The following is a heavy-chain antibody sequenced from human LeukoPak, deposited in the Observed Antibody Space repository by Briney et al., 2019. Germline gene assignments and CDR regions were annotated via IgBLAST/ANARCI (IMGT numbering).Heavy chain of an antibody. CDR1: GFTFGSYA. V-gene: IGHV3-23*01. J-gene: IGHJ4*02. CDR2: ISGSGGST. Sequence: GGSLGLSCAASGFTFGSYAMSWVRQAPGKGLEWVSAISGSGGSTYYADSVKGRFTISRDNSKNTLYLQMNSLRAEDTAVYYCARGLLVGATSFDYWGQGTLVTVSS. CDR3: ARGLLVGATSFDY. D-gene: IGHD1-26*01.